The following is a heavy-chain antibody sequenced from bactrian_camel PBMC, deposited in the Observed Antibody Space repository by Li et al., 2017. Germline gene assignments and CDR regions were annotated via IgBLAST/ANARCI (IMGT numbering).Heavy chain of an antibody. CDR2: IDIRGKS. CDR1: GFAFRDYW. V-gene: IGHV3S1*01. Sequence: HVQLVESGGGLVQPGGSLRLSCATSGFAFRDYWMAWVRQAPGKGLEWISDIDIRGKSYYVNYVKGRFTISRDDNENTLYLQLNSLKSEDTALYYCAKIRNGWSAYVGMDYWGKGTQVTVS. D-gene: IGHD1*01. J-gene: IGHJ7*01.